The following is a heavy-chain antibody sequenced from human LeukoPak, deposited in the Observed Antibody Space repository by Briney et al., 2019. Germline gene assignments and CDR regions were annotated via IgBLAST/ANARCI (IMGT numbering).Heavy chain of an antibody. CDR2: ISSSSSYI. CDR3: AREFYDVDC. Sequence: GGSLRLSCAASGFTFSSYSMNWVRQAPGKGLEWVSSISSSSSYIYYADSVKGRFTISRDNSQNTVYLQMNSLRADDTAVYFCAREFYDVDCWGQGTLATVSS. V-gene: IGHV3-21*04. CDR1: GFTFSSYS. D-gene: IGHD5/OR15-5a*01. J-gene: IGHJ4*02.